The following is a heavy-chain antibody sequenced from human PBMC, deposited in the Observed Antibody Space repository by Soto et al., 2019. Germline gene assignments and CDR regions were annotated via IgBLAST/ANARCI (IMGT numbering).Heavy chain of an antibody. CDR3: ARGRVGTAFFDY. Sequence: GGSLRVSCAASGFTFSSNSMNWVRQAPGKGLEWISYITSSSGTIYYADSVKGRFTISRDNAKNSVYLQMNSLRDEDTAVYYCARGRVGTAFFDYWGLVALVTVSS. D-gene: IGHD2-21*02. J-gene: IGHJ4*02. CDR1: GFTFSSNS. V-gene: IGHV3-48*02. CDR2: ITSSSGTI.